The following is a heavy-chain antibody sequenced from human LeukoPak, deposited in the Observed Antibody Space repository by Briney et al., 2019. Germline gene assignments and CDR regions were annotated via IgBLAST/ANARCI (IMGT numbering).Heavy chain of an antibody. J-gene: IGHJ4*02. CDR3: ATGGYYSSSSLFVDY. CDR1: GFTFSSYA. CDR2: ISYGGSNK. Sequence: SGGSLRLSCAASGFTFSSYAMHWVRQAPGKGLEWVAVISYGGSNKYYADSVKGRFTISRDNSKNTLYLQMNSLRAEDTAVYYCATGGYYSSSSLFVDYWGQGTLVTVPS. V-gene: IGHV3-30-3*01. D-gene: IGHD6-6*01.